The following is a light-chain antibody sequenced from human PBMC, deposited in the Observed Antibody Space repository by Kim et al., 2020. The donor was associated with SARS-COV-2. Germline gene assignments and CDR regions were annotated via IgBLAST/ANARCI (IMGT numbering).Light chain of an antibody. CDR1: QSIRKW. J-gene: IGKJ1*01. CDR3: QQYNNWPRT. Sequence: DIQMTQSPSALSASVGDRVTISCRASQSIRKWLAWYQQKPGKAPNLLIYRASTLESGVPSRFSGSGSGTEFTLTISSLQSEDFAVYYCQQYNNWPRTFGQGTKVDIK. V-gene: IGKV1-5*03. CDR2: RAS.